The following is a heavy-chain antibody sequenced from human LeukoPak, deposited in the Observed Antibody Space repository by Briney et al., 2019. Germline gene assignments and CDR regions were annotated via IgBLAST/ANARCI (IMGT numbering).Heavy chain of an antibody. CDR1: GYTFTGYY. Sequence: ASVKVSCKASGYTFTGYYMHWVRQAPGQGLEWMGWINPNSGGTNYAQKFQGRVTMTRDTSISTAYMELSRLRSDDTAVYYCATATATTVALFDYWGQGTLVTVSS. CDR2: INPNSGGT. CDR3: ATATATTVALFDY. V-gene: IGHV1-2*02. J-gene: IGHJ4*02. D-gene: IGHD4-17*01.